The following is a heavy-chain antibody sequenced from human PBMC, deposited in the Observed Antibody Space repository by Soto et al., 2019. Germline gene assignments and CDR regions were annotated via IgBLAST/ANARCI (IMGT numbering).Heavy chain of an antibody. V-gene: IGHV1-69*13. Sequence: SVKVCCKASGVTFSSYVISWVRQAPGQGLEWMGGIIPIFGTANYAQKFQGRVTITADESTSTAYMELSSLRSEDTAVYYCARLLLVRYYYYGMYVWGQGTTVTVS. D-gene: IGHD6-6*01. CDR2: IIPIFGTA. J-gene: IGHJ6*02. CDR1: GVTFSSYV. CDR3: ARLLLVRYYYYGMYV.